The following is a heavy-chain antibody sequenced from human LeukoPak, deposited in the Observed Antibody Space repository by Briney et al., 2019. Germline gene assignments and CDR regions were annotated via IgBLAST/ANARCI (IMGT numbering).Heavy chain of an antibody. CDR1: GGSISSGHYY. J-gene: IGHJ6*04. D-gene: IGHD6-19*01. V-gene: IGHV4-61*02. Sequence: PSETLSLTRTVSGGSISSGHYYWSWIRQPAGKGLEWIGRIYTSGSTNYNPSLKSRVTISVDTSKNQFSLKLSSVTAADTAVYYCAGGGVYSSGWYFGDVWGKGTTVTVSS. CDR3: AGGGVYSSGWYFGDV. CDR2: IYTSGST.